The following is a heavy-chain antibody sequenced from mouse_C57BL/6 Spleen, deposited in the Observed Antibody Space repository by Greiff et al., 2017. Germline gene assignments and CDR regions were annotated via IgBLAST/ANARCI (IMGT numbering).Heavy chain of an antibody. J-gene: IGHJ1*03. CDR1: GFTFSDYY. V-gene: IGHV5-16*01. CDR3: ATTVNWYFDV. CDR2: INYDGSST. Sequence: DVQLQESEGGLVQPGSSMKLSCTASGFTFSDYYMAWVRQVPEKGLEWVANINYDGSSTYYLDSLKSRFIISRDNAKNILYLQMSSLKSEDTATYYCATTVNWYFDVWGTGTTVTVSS.